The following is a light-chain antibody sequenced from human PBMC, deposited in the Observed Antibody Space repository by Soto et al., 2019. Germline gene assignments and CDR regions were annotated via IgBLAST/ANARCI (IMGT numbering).Light chain of an antibody. V-gene: IGKV3-20*01. CDR2: AAS. Sequence: EVVLTQSPGTLSLSPGERATLSCRASQRVSSNSLAWYQQKPGQAPRLLIYAASSRATGIPDRFSGSGSGTDFTLNMSRLEPEDFAVYYCQQYVRAPLPFGQGPKVEI. CDR3: QQYVRAPLP. J-gene: IGKJ1*01. CDR1: QRVSSNS.